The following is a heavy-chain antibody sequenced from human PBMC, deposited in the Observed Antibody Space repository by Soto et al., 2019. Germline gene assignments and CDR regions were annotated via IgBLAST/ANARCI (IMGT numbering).Heavy chain of an antibody. CDR1: GYTFTSYG. Sequence: ASVKVSCKASGYTFTSYGISWVRQAPGQGLEWMGWISAYNGNTNYAQKLQGRVTMTTDTSTSTAYMELRSLRTDDTAVYYCARPSNWGSARDAFDIWDQGTMVTVSS. V-gene: IGHV1-18*01. J-gene: IGHJ3*02. CDR2: ISAYNGNT. CDR3: ARPSNWGSARDAFDI. D-gene: IGHD7-27*01.